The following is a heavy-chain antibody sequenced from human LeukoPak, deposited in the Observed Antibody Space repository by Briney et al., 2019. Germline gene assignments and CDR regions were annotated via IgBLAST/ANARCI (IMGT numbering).Heavy chain of an antibody. J-gene: IGHJ4*02. V-gene: IGHV1-2*02. CDR2: INPNSGGT. CDR1: GYTFTGYY. Sequence: ASVKVSCKASGYTFTGYYMHWVRQAPGQGLEWMGWINPNSGGTNYAQKFQGRVTITRDTSISTAYMELSRLRSDDTAVYYCARGYGSGSQLNFDYWGQGTLVTVSS. D-gene: IGHD3-10*01. CDR3: ARGYGSGSQLNFDY.